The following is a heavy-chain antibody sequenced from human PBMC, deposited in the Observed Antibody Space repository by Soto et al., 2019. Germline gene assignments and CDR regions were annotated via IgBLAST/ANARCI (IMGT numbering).Heavy chain of an antibody. D-gene: IGHD3-10*01. J-gene: IGHJ4*02. Sequence: ASVKVSCKASGGTFSSYAISWVRQAPGQGLEWMGGIIPNFGNANYAQKFQGRVTITTDTSTSTAYMELRSLRSDDTAVYYCARTTTPVWFERDKHFDYWGQRTLVTVSS. V-gene: IGHV1-69*05. CDR2: IIPNFGNA. CDR3: ARTTTPVWFERDKHFDY. CDR1: GGTFSSYA.